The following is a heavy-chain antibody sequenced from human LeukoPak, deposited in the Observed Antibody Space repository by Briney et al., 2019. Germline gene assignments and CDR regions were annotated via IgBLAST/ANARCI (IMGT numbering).Heavy chain of an antibody. Sequence: PGGSLILSCAASGFGFSDHYMGWVRQAPGKGLEWVGRSEDKANSYTTEYAASVKGRFSISRDDSKNSLYLQMNSLKTEDTAVYYCTRGKSVSGGASDIWGQGTMVTASS. D-gene: IGHD3-10*01. CDR2: SEDKANSYTT. V-gene: IGHV3-72*01. J-gene: IGHJ3*02. CDR1: GFGFSDHY. CDR3: TRGKSVSGGASDI.